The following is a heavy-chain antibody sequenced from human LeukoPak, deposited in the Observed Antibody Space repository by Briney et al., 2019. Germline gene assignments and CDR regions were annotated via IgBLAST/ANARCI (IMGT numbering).Heavy chain of an antibody. D-gene: IGHD2-2*01. Sequence: GGSLRLSCAASGFTFSSYWMSWVRQAPGKGLEWVANIKQDGSEKYYVDSVKGRFTISRDNAKNSLYLQMNSLRAEDTAVYYCTTGFGLRSTSLDYWGQGNLVTVSS. CDR1: GFTFSSYW. J-gene: IGHJ4*02. CDR2: IKQDGSEK. CDR3: TTGFGLRSTSLDY. V-gene: IGHV3-7*01.